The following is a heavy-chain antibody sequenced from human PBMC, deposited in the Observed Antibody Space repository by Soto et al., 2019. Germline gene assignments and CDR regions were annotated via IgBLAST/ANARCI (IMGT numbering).Heavy chain of an antibody. CDR1: GYSFTSYW. J-gene: IGHJ4*02. D-gene: IGHD3-16*02. V-gene: IGHV5-51*01. CDR3: ARQGGVYYDYVWGSYRPYYFDY. CDR2: IYPGDSDT. Sequence: GESLKISCKGSGYSFTSYWIGWVRQMPGKGLEWMGIIYPGDSDTRYSPSFQGQVTISADKSISTAYLQWSSLKASDTAMSYCARQGGVYYDYVWGSYRPYYFDYWGQGTLVTVSS.